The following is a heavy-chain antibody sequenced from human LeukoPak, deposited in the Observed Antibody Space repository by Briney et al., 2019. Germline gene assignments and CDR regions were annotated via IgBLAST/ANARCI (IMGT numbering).Heavy chain of an antibody. CDR2: ITWNSGTT. CDR1: GFTFDDHG. V-gene: IGHV3-20*01. D-gene: IGHD3-3*01. J-gene: IGHJ6*03. Sequence: GGSLRLSCAASGFTFDDHGMNWVRHAPGKGLEWVSGITWNSGTTGYADSVRGRFTISRDNAKNSLYLQMSSLRAEDTALYHCARDLGDDFSPMDVWGKGTTVTVSS. CDR3: ARDLGDDFSPMDV.